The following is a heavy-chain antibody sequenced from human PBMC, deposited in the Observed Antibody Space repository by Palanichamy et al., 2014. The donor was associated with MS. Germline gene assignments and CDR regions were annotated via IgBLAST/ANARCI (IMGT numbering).Heavy chain of an antibody. CDR3: AKDPINFDYTNWFDP. CDR1: GFTFSSYA. D-gene: IGHD4-11*01. J-gene: IGHJ5*02. V-gene: IGHV3-23*01. CDR2: ISGGGRDT. Sequence: EVQVLESGGGLVQPGGSLRLSCVVSGFTFSSYAMSWVRQAPGKGLEWVSLISGGGRDTYYADSVKGRFTISRDNSKNTLYLQMNSLRTEDTAAYYCAKDPINFDYTNWFDPWGRGTLVTVSS.